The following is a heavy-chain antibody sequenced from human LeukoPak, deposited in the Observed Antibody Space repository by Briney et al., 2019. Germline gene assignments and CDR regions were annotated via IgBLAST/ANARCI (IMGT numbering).Heavy chain of an antibody. D-gene: IGHD3-22*01. J-gene: IGHJ4*02. Sequence: SETLSLTCTVSGGSISPYYWSWIRQPPGKGLEWIGYIYYSGSTNYNPSLKSRVTISLDTSKNQFSLQLSSVTAADTAVYYCARSTWLLDKWGQGTLVTVSS. CDR1: GGSISPYY. V-gene: IGHV4-59*01. CDR3: ARSTWLLDK. CDR2: IYYSGST.